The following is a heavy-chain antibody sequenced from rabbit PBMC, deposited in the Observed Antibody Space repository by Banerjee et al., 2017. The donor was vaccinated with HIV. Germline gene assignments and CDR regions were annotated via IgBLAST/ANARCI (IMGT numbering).Heavy chain of an antibody. J-gene: IGHJ4*01. V-gene: IGHV1S7*01. CDR3: ARDPAYASSSGYNIPYL. D-gene: IGHD1-1*01. Sequence: WVRQAPGKGLEWIGYIDPIFGTTYYASWVNGRFTISSHNAQNTLYLQLNSLTAADTATYFCARDPAYASSSGYNIPYLWGPGTLVTVS. CDR2: IDPIFGTT.